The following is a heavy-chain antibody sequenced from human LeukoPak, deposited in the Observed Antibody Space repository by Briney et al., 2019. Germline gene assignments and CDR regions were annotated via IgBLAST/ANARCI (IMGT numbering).Heavy chain of an antibody. J-gene: IGHJ4*02. V-gene: IGHV1-2*02. CDR2: INPNSGGT. Sequence: EAAVKVSCKASGYTFTGYYLHWLRQAPGQGLEWMGWINPNSGGTNYAQKFQGRVTMTRDKSISTAYMELSRLRSDDTAVYYCARASPTVVTFDYWGKGTLVTVSS. CDR1: GYTFTGYY. D-gene: IGHD4-23*01. CDR3: ARASPTVVTFDY.